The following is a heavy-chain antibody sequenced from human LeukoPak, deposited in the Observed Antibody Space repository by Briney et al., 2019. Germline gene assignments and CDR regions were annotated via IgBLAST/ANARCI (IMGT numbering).Heavy chain of an antibody. V-gene: IGHV1-18*01. J-gene: IGHJ3*02. CDR2: ISAYNGNT. D-gene: IGHD3-9*01. CDR3: ARDTGYDILTGSPWDAFDI. CDR1: GYTFTSYG. Sequence: ASVKVSCKASGYTFTSYGISWVRQAPGQGLEWMGWISAYNGNTNYAQKLQGRVTMTTDTSTSTAYMELRSLRSDDTAVYYCARDTGYDILTGSPWDAFDIWGQGTMVTVSS.